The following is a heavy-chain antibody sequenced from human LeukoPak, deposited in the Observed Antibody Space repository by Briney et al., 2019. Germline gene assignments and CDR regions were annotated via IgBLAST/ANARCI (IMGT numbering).Heavy chain of an antibody. CDR1: GFTFHDYA. CDR3: AKGGGWLIDY. V-gene: IGHV3-43*02. J-gene: IGHJ4*02. D-gene: IGHD6-19*01. CDR2: ISGNGGST. Sequence: GGSLRLSCAASGFTFHDYAIHWVRQAPGKGLEWVCHISGNGGSTYYADSVKGRFTISRDNSKKSLYLQMNRLRTEDTALYYCAKGGGWLIDYWGQGTLVAVSS.